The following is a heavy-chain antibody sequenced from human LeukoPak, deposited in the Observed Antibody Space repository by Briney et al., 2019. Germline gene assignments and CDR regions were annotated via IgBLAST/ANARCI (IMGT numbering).Heavy chain of an antibody. Sequence: GGSLRLSCATSGFTFSNYDMHWVRQVTGKGLEWVSGIGTAGDTYYPGSVKGRFTISRENAKNFLYLQMNSLRAGDTAVYYCTRAARSGYPYGWSFDFWGQGTLVTVSS. CDR2: IGTAGDT. J-gene: IGHJ5*01. CDR3: TRAARSGYPYGWSFDF. D-gene: IGHD5-18*01. V-gene: IGHV3-13*01. CDR1: GFTFSNYD.